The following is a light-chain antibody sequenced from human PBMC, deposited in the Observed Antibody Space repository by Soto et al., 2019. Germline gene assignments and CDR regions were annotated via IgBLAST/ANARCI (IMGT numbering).Light chain of an antibody. CDR3: QQRYNWPPKYT. V-gene: IGKV3-11*01. J-gene: IGKJ2*01. CDR2: DAS. CDR1: QSLTSY. Sequence: IVLTQSPATLSLSPGERATLSCRASQSLTSYLAWYQQKPGQAPRLLIYDASNRATGIPDRFSGSGSGPDFTLTISSLEPEDFSVYYCQQRYNWPPKYTFGQGTKLEIK.